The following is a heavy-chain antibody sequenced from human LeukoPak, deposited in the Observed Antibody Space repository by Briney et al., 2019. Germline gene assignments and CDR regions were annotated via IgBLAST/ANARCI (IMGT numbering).Heavy chain of an antibody. V-gene: IGHV3-48*03. Sequence: GGSLRLSCAASGFTFSSYEINWVRQAPGKGLEWISYISSSGSTIFYADSVKGRFTISRDNSKNTLYLQMNSLRVEDTAVYYCARRCGYSGCDYWGQGTLVTVSS. D-gene: IGHD3-22*01. J-gene: IGHJ4*02. CDR2: ISSSGSTI. CDR1: GFTFSSYE. CDR3: ARRCGYSGCDY.